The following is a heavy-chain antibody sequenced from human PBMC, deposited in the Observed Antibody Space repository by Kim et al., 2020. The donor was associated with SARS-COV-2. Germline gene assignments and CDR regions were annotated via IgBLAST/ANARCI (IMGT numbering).Heavy chain of an antibody. V-gene: IGHV1-18*01. D-gene: IGHD6-13*01. Sequence: KLQGRVTMTTDTSTSTAYMELRSLRSDDTAVYYCARTLSSSWLADAFDIWGQGTMVTVSS. CDR3: ARTLSSSWLADAFDI. J-gene: IGHJ3*02.